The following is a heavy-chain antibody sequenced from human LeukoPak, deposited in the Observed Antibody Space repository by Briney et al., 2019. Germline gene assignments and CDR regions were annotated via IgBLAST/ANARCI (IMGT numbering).Heavy chain of an antibody. CDR2: ISAYNGNT. Sequence: GASVKVSCKASGYTFTSYGISWVRQAPGQGLEWMGWISAYNGNTNYAQKLQGRVTMTTDTSTSTAYMELRSLRSDDTAVYYCARGEATQPGSWYYYMDVWGKGTTVTVSS. CDR1: GYTFTSYG. D-gene: IGHD1-14*01. CDR3: ARGEATQPGSWYYYMDV. V-gene: IGHV1-18*01. J-gene: IGHJ6*03.